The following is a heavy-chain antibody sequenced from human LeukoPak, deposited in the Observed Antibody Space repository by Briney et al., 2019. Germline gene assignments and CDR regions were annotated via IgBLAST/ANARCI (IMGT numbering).Heavy chain of an antibody. CDR1: GFTFSDYY. Sequence: GGSLRLSCAASGFTFSDYYMSWVRQAPGKGLEWVSYIGSGGTPIYYADSVKGRFTISRDNAKNTLYLQMNSLRAEDTAVYYCARDSVTFNWNYLVAWFDPWGQGTLVTVSS. J-gene: IGHJ5*02. CDR2: IGSGGTPI. CDR3: ARDSVTFNWNYLVAWFDP. V-gene: IGHV3-11*04. D-gene: IGHD1-7*01.